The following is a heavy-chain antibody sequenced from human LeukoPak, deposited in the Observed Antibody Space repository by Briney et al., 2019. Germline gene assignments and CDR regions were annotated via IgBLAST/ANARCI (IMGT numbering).Heavy chain of an antibody. Sequence: GGSLRLSCAASGFTVSSNCMSWVRQAPGKGLEWVSVIYSGGSTYYADSVKGRFTISRDNSKNTLYLQMNSLRAEDTAVYYCARAATYYDILTGYSTTYFQHWGQGTLVTVSS. D-gene: IGHD3-9*01. V-gene: IGHV3-53*01. CDR3: ARAATYYDILTGYSTTYFQH. CDR2: IYSGGST. J-gene: IGHJ1*01. CDR1: GFTVSSNC.